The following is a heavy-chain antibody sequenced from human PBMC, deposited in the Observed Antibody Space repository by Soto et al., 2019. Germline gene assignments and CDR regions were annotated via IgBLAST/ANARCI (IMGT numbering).Heavy chain of an antibody. V-gene: IGHV1-46*01. J-gene: IGHJ3*02. CDR1: GYTFTSYY. CDR2: INPSGGST. Sequence: ASVKVSCKASGYTFTSYYMHWVRQAPGQGLEWMGIINPSGGSTSYAQKFQGRVTMTRDTSTSTVYMELSSLRSEDTAVYYRARGVERITMIVVVIASPLDAFDIWGQGTMVTVSS. D-gene: IGHD3-22*01. CDR3: ARGVERITMIVVVIASPLDAFDI.